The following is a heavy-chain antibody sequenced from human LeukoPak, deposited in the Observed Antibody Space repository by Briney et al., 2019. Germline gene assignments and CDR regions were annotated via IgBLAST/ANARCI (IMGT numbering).Heavy chain of an antibody. CDR2: IDIPGNT. CDR3: ARAVAGTHWFDP. Sequence: GGSLRLSCAASGFTLSSYDMHWVRQPPGKGLEWVSGIDIPGNTYYPDSVKGRFTMSRESAKNSLYLQMNSLRAGDTAVYYCARAVAGTHWFDPWGQGTLVTVSS. CDR1: GFTLSSYD. D-gene: IGHD6-19*01. V-gene: IGHV3-13*01. J-gene: IGHJ5*02.